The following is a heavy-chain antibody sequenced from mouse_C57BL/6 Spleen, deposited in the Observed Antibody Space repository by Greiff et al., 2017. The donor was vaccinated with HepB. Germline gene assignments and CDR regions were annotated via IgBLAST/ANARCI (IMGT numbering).Heavy chain of an antibody. D-gene: IGHD3-2*02. J-gene: IGHJ4*01. CDR2: IDPEDGDT. V-gene: IGHV14-1*01. CDR3: TLDSSGSYYAMDY. CDR1: GFNIKDYY. Sequence: EVKLMESGAELVRPGASVKLSCTASGFNIKDYYMHWVKQRPEQGLEWIGRIDPEDGDTEYAPKFQGKATMTADTSSNTAYLQLSSLTSEDTAVYYCTLDSSGSYYAMDYWGQGTSVTVSS.